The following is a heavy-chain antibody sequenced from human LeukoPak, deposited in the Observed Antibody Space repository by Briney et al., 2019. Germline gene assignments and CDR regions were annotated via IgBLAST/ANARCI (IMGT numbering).Heavy chain of an antibody. CDR1: GYTFTSYG. V-gene: IGHV1-18*01. J-gene: IGHJ6*02. D-gene: IGHD5-18*01. CDR2: ISAYNGNT. Sequence: GASVKVSCKASGYTFTSYGISWVRQAPGQGLEWMGWISAYNGNTNYAQKLQGRVTMTRDTSISTAYMELSRLRSDDTAVYYCARDQLDTAMVEYYYGMDVWGQGTTVTVSS. CDR3: ARDQLDTAMVEYYYGMDV.